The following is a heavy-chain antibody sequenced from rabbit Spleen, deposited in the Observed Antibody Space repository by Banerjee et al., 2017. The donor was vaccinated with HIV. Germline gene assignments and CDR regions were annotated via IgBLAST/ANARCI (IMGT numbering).Heavy chain of an antibody. D-gene: IGHD1-1*01. CDR1: GFTLSDKFV. J-gene: IGHJ4*01. Sequence: QEQLVESGGGLVQPGASLTLTCTASGFTLSDKFVICWVRQAPGKGLEWIACIYAGSSGSTYYASWAKGRFTISKTSSTTVTLQMTGLTAADTATYFCARDPYDTSNSYGDLWGPGTLVTVS. CDR2: IYAGSSGST. CDR3: ARDPYDTSNSYGDL. V-gene: IGHV1S45*01.